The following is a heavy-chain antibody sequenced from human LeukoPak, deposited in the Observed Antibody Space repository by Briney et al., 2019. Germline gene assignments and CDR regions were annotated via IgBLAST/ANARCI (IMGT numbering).Heavy chain of an antibody. V-gene: IGHV3-48*03. CDR3: ARRDSSSWDY. Sequence: PGGSLRLSCAASGFTFSSYEMNWVRQAPGKGLEWVSFISRSGSTIYYADSVKGRFTISRDNAKNSLYLQMNSLRAEDTAVYYCARRDSSSWDYWGQGTLVTVSS. J-gene: IGHJ4*02. D-gene: IGHD6-13*01. CDR2: ISRSGSTI. CDR1: GFTFSSYE.